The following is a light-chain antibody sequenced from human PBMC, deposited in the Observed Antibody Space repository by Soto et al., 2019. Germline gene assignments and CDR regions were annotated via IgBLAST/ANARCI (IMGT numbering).Light chain of an antibody. Sequence: EIVLTQSPGTLSLSPGERATLSCRASQSVTNDYLAWYQHKPGQAPRLLIYGASSGATDIPDRFSGSVSGTDFTLTISRLEPEDFAVYYCQQYGSSPITFGPGTRLEIK. CDR2: GAS. CDR3: QQYGSSPIT. CDR1: QSVTNDY. V-gene: IGKV3-20*01. J-gene: IGKJ5*01.